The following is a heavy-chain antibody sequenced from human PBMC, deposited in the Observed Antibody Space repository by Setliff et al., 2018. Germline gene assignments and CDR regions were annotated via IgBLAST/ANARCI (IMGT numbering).Heavy chain of an antibody. Sequence: SETLSLTCAVSGYSISSGYYWGWIRQPPGKGLEWIGSIYHSGSTYYNPSLKSRVTISVDTSKNQFSLKLSSVTAADTAVYYCARSLSTTLDYWGQGTLVTVSS. V-gene: IGHV4-38-2*01. CDR2: IYHSGST. CDR3: ARSLSTTLDY. CDR1: GYSISSGYY. D-gene: IGHD1-7*01. J-gene: IGHJ4*02.